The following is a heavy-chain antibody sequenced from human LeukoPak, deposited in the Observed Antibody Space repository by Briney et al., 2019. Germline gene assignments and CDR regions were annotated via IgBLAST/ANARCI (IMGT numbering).Heavy chain of an antibody. J-gene: IGHJ4*02. V-gene: IGHV4-59*12. D-gene: IGHD3-22*01. CDR1: GDSISSYY. CDR3: ASSRINYYDSSGTFDY. CDR2: FYCSGST. Sequence: SETLSLTCTVSGDSISSYYWSWIRQPPGRGLEWFWYFYCSGSTNTNPSLKSQVTISVNTSKNQFSLKLTSVTAADTVLLYYASSRINYYDSSGTFDYWGQGTLVTVSS.